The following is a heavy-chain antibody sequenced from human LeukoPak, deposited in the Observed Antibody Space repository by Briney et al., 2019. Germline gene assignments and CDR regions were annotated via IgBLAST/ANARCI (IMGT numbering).Heavy chain of an antibody. V-gene: IGHV3-30*03. CDR2: VSSDGGTK. J-gene: IGHJ3*02. D-gene: IGHD5-18*01. CDR3: AREAYRSYGVSSDAFDI. CDR1: KFTFSNYG. Sequence: GGSLRLSCTASKFTFSNYGMQWVRQAPGKGLEWVAVVSSDGGTKYYADSVKGRFTISRDNSRNTMYLQMNSLRAEDTAVYYCAREAYRSYGVSSDAFDIWGQGTMVTVSS.